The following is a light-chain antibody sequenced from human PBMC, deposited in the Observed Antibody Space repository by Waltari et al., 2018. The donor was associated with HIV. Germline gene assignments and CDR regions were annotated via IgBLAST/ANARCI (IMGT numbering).Light chain of an antibody. J-gene: IGLJ2*01. Sequence: SHELTQPPSVSVSPGQTASITCSGDYLGDKYASWYQQKPGQSPVLVIYQDDKRPSGNLERVPGSNSGNTATLTITGTQAMDEADYYCQAWDSSTVLFGGGTKLTVL. CDR1: YLGDKY. V-gene: IGLV3-1*01. CDR2: QDD. CDR3: QAWDSSTVL.